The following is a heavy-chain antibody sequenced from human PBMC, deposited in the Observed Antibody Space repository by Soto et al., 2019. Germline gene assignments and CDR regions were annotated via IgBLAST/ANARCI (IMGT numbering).Heavy chain of an antibody. CDR1: GGSISSGDYS. D-gene: IGHD3-22*01. CDR3: ACRGYYPIYFDY. V-gene: IGHV4-30-2*01. J-gene: IGHJ4*02. Sequence: QLQLQESGSGLVKPSQTLSLTCAVSGGSISSGDYSWSWIRQPPGKGLEWIGYIYHSGSSYYNPSLKSRVTISVERAKNQFSLKLSSVSAADTAVYYCACRGYYPIYFDYWGQGTLVTVSS. CDR2: IYHSGSS.